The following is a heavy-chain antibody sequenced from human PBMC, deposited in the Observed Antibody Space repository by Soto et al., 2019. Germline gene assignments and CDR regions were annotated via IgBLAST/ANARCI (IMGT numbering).Heavy chain of an antibody. CDR2: IKSKTDGGTT. CDR1: GFTFSNAW. Sequence: GGSLRLSCAASGFTFSNAWMSWVRQAPGKGLEWVGRIKSKTDGGTTDYAAPVKGRFTISRDDSKNTLYLQMNSLKTEDTAVYSCTTDGYDFRSSYPNFDCWGQGTLVTVSS. CDR3: TTDGYDFRSSYPNFDC. V-gene: IGHV3-15*01. D-gene: IGHD3-3*01. J-gene: IGHJ4*02.